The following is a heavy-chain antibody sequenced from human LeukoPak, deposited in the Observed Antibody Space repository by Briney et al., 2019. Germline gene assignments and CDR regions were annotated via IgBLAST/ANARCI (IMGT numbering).Heavy chain of an antibody. CDR2: ISGGAGST. CDR3: AKYIGDSGEGDAFDI. V-gene: IGHV3-23*01. D-gene: IGHD4-17*01. Sequence: GGSLRLSCAASAITFSTYAMSWVRQAPGKGLECVSVISGGAGSTYYADSVKGRFTISRDNAKNSLYLQMDSLRAEDTAVYYCAKYIGDSGEGDAFDIWGQGTMVTVSS. J-gene: IGHJ3*02. CDR1: AITFSTYA.